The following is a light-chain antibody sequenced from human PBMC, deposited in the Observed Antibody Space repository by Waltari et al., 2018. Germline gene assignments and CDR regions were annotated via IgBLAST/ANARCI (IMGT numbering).Light chain of an antibody. Sequence: ARQIVGSLLAWYRQKPGQAPRRRCQQASDRATCIAARFSGRGSGTDFSLTSSRLEPEDCAVYDCQNHERVPATFGQGTKVEI. V-gene: IGKV3-11*01. CDR1: QIVGSL. CDR3: QNHERVPAT. CDR2: QAS. J-gene: IGKJ1*01.